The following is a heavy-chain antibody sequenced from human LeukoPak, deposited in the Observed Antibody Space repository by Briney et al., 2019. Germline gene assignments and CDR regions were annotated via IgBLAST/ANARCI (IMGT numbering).Heavy chain of an antibody. CDR2: IRPTDGAT. V-gene: IGHV1-2*02. Sequence: ASVKVSCKGSGYIFTDHFFHWVRQAPGQGLEWMGWIRPTDGATKVAQKFQGRVTLTRDTSISTVYMEMSGLRFDDTAMYYCARGRYRYSYDYWGQGTLVTVSS. CDR3: ARGRYRYSYDY. D-gene: IGHD1-26*01. J-gene: IGHJ4*02. CDR1: GYIFTDHF.